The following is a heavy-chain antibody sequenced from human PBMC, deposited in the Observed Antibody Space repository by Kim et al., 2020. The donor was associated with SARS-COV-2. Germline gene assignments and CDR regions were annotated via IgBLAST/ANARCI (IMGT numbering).Heavy chain of an antibody. V-gene: IGHV3-23*01. J-gene: IGHJ3*01. CDR1: GFTFSNHA. Sequence: GGSLRLSCAASGFTFSNHAMSWVRQAPGTGPEWVSATTGGGDSTFYADSVKGRFTISRDNSKNTLYLQMNSLTAEDTAVYYCVKDSSRQGWLHILWGQGTMVTVSS. CDR3: VKDSSRQGWLHIL. CDR2: TTGGGDST. D-gene: IGHD5-12*01.